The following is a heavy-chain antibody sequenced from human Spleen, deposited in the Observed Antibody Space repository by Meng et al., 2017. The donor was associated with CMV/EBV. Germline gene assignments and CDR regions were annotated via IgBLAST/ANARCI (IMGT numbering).Heavy chain of an antibody. Sequence: SGYTFTSYGISWVRQAPGQGLEWMGWISAYNGNTNYAQKLQGRVTMTTDTSTSTAYMELRSLRSDDTAVYYCARDREDSSSSCWFDPRGQGTLVTVSS. CDR3: ARDREDSSSSCWFDP. CDR1: GYTFTSYG. J-gene: IGHJ5*02. V-gene: IGHV1-18*01. CDR2: ISAYNGNT. D-gene: IGHD6-6*01.